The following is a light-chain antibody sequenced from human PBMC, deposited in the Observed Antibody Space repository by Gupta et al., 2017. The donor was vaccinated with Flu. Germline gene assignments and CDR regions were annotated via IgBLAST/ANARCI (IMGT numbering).Light chain of an antibody. CDR2: HDN. V-gene: IGLV3-21*04. Sequence: ITCGGDDLESKSVHWYQQKPGQAPVVVMYHDNDRPPGIPERFSGTNAGNTAILNISRVEVGDEADYFCQVWYSSGDHRNEQYVFASGTKVTVL. J-gene: IGLJ1*01. CDR3: QVWYSSGDHRNEQYV. CDR1: DLESKS.